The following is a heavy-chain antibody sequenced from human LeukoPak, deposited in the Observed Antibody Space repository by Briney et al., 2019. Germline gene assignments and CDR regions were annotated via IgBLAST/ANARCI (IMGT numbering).Heavy chain of an antibody. CDR1: GFTFSSYG. V-gene: IGHV3-33*01. CDR2: IWYDGSNK. D-gene: IGHD3-22*01. Sequence: PGGSLRLSCAASGFTFSSYGMHWVRQAPGKGLEWVAVIWYDGSNKYYADSVKGRFTISRDNSKNTLYLQMNSLRAEDTAVYYCASGPNVYDSGGFDAFDIWGQGTMVTVSS. CDR3: ASGPNVYDSGGFDAFDI. J-gene: IGHJ3*02.